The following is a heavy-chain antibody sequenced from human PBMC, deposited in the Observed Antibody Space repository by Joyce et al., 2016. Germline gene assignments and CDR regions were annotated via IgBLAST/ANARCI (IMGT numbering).Heavy chain of an antibody. CDR1: GGTFSSYA. CDR3: ARTRGYSGYDSYYFDY. CDR2: IIPFFPTT. J-gene: IGHJ4*02. Sequence: QVQLVQSGAEVKKPGSSVKVSCKASGGTFSSYAISWVRQAPGRGIEWLGGIIPFFPTTNYAQRFQGRVTITADTSTSTAYMELSSLRSEDTAVYYCARTRGYSGYDSYYFDYWGQGTLVTVSS. V-gene: IGHV1-69*06. D-gene: IGHD5-12*01.